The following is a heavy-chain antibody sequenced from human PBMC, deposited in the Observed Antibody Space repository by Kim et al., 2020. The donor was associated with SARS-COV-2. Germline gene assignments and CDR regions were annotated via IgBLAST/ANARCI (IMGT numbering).Heavy chain of an antibody. Sequence: ASVKVSCKASGYTFTSYGISWVRQAPGQGLEWMGWISAYNGNTNYAQKLQGRVTMTTDTSTSTAYMELRSLRSDDTAVYYCASLVVEVISGYYYYYGMDVWGQGTTVTVSS. V-gene: IGHV1-18*04. J-gene: IGHJ6*02. CDR3: ASLVVEVISGYYYYYGMDV. CDR2: ISAYNGNT. CDR1: GYTFTSYG. D-gene: IGHD2-2*01.